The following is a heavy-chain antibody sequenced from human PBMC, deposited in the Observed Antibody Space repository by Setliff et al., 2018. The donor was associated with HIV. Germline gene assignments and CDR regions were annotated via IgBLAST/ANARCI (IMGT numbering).Heavy chain of an antibody. V-gene: IGHV3-23*01. Sequence: GGSLRLSCAASELTFSNYAMTWVRQAPGKGLEWVSSLSGSGGSTYYADSVKGRFTISRDNSKNTLYLQMNSLRAEDTAIYYCAKRRVCNTSCYIVDYMDVWGKGTTVTVSS. CDR3: AKRRVCNTSCYIVDYMDV. CDR1: ELTFSNYA. J-gene: IGHJ6*03. CDR2: LSGSGGST. D-gene: IGHD2-21*01.